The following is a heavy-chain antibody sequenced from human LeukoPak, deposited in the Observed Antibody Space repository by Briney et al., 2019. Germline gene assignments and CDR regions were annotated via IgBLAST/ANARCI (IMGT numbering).Heavy chain of an antibody. V-gene: IGHV4-59*08. CDR3: ARQSCSGGSCYPDY. J-gene: IGHJ4*02. CDR1: GGSISSYY. Sequence: SETLSLTCTVSGGSISSYYWSWIRQPSGKGLEWIGYIYYSGSTNYNPSLKSRVTISVDTSKNQFSLKLSSVTAADTAVYYCARQSCSGGSCYPDYWGQGTLVTVSS. D-gene: IGHD2-15*01. CDR2: IYYSGST.